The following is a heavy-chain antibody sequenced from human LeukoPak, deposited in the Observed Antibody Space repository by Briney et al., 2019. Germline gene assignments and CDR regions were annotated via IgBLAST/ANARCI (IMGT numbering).Heavy chain of an antibody. J-gene: IGHJ5*02. V-gene: IGHV3-21*01. D-gene: IGHD1-26*01. CDR3: ARDKVGASNWFDP. CDR1: GFTFSSYS. CDR2: ISSSSSYI. Sequence: PGGSLRLSCAASGFTFSSYSMNWVRQAPGKGLEWASSISSSSSYIYYADSVKGRFTISRDNAKNSLYLQMNSLRAEDTAVYYCARDKVGASNWFDPWGQGTLVTVSS.